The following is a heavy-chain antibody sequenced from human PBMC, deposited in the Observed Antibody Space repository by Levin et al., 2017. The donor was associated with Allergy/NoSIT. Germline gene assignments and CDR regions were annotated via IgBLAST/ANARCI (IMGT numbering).Heavy chain of an antibody. J-gene: IGHJ4*02. V-gene: IGHV3-9*01. CDR1: GFTFDDYA. CDR2: ISWNSGSI. CDR3: AKDPSPVSPYYFDY. Sequence: SLKISCAASGFTFDDYAMHWVRQAPGKGLEWVSGISWNSGSIGYADSVKGRFTISRDNAKNSLYLQMNSLRAEDTALYYCAKDPSPVSPYYFDYWGQGTLVTVSS.